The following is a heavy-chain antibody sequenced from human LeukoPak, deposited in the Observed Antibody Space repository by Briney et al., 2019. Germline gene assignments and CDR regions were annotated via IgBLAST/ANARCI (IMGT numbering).Heavy chain of an antibody. Sequence: GSLRLSCAASGFTFSSYAMSWVRQAPGKGLEWVSAISGSGGSTYYADSVKGRFTISRDNSKNTPYLQMNSLRAEDTAVYYCAKGVVVVPAANKHSGYFDYWAREPWSPSPQ. CDR3: AKGVVVVPAANKHSGYFDY. J-gene: IGHJ4*02. V-gene: IGHV3-23*01. CDR1: GFTFSSYA. D-gene: IGHD2-2*01. CDR2: ISGSGGST.